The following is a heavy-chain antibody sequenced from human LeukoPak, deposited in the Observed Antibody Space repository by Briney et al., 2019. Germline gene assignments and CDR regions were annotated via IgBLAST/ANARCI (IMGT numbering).Heavy chain of an antibody. V-gene: IGHV4-59*08. CDR1: GGSINNYY. D-gene: IGHD3-22*01. CDR3: ARLSSGSSPPFDY. CDR2: IYYTGST. Sequence: PSETLSLTCTVSGGSINNYYWSWVRQTPGKGLECIGYIYYTGSTNYNPSLRSRVTMSVDTSTNQFSLKLSSVTAADTAVYYCARLSSGSSPPFDYWGQGTLVTVSS. J-gene: IGHJ4*02.